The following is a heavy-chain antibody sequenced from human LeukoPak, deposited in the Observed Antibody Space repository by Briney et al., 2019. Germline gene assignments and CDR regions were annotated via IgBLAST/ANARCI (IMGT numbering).Heavy chain of an antibody. CDR1: GYTFTGYY. CDR2: INSNSGAT. Sequence: VASVKVSCKASGYTFTGYYIHWVRQAPGQGLEWMGWINSNSGATNYAQKFQGRVTMTRDTSISTAYMELTRLGSDDTAVYYCARDGSLAYWGQGTLVTVSS. D-gene: IGHD5-12*01. V-gene: IGHV1-2*02. CDR3: ARDGSLAY. J-gene: IGHJ4*02.